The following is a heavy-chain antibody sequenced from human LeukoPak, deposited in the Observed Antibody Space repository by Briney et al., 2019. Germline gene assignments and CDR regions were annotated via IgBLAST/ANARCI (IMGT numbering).Heavy chain of an antibody. CDR1: GYTFTSYG. V-gene: IGHV1-18*01. CDR3: ARGYCSGGSCYRFDY. J-gene: IGHJ4*02. CDR2: ISAYNGNT. Sequence: ASVKVSRKASGYTFTSYGISWVRQAPGQGLEWMGWISAYNGNTNYAQKLQGRVTMTTDTSTSTAYMELRSLRSDDTAVYYCARGYCSGGSCYRFDYWGQGTLVTVSS. D-gene: IGHD2-15*01.